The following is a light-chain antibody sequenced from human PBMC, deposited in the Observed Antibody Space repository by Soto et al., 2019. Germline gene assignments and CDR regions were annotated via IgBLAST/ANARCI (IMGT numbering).Light chain of an antibody. CDR2: EVS. Sequence: QSALTQPASVSGSPGQSITISCTGTSSDVGGYNYVSWYQQHPGKAPKLMIYEVSNRPAGVSNRFAGSNPGNTASLTISVLQAEDDAAYYYSSYTSSSTPRVFGGGTKLTVL. CDR1: SSDVGGYNY. J-gene: IGLJ2*01. V-gene: IGLV2-14*01. CDR3: SSYTSSSTPRV.